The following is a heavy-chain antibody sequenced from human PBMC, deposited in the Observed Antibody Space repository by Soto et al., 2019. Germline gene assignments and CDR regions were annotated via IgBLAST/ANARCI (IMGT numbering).Heavy chain of an antibody. V-gene: IGHV4-59*01. CDR1: GGSISSYC. D-gene: IGHD4-17*01. CDR3: ARVYGDYLDY. Sequence: SETLSLTCTVSGGSISSYCWSWIRQPPGKGLEWIGYIYYSGSTNYNPSLKSRVTISVDTSKNQFSLKLSSVTAADTAVYYCARVYGDYLDYWGQGTLVTVSS. CDR2: IYYSGST. J-gene: IGHJ4*02.